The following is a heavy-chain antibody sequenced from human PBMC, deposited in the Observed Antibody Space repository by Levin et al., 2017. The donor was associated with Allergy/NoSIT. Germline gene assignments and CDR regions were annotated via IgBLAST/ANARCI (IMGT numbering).Heavy chain of an antibody. CDR1: GFAFSSYG. CDR3: AKVRRELVIATDAFDI. Sequence: GGSLRLSCAVSGFAFSSYGMHWVRQAPGKGLEWVAGISDDGSKKYYADSVKGRFTISRDNFKNTLYLQMNSLRVEATAVYYCAKVRRELVIATDAFDIWGPGTMVTVSS. V-gene: IGHV3-30*18. D-gene: IGHD3-9*01. CDR2: ISDDGSKK. J-gene: IGHJ3*02.